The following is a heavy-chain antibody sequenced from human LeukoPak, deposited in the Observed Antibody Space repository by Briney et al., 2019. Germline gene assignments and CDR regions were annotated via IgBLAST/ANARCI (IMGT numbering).Heavy chain of an antibody. Sequence: GGSLRLSCAASGFTFSSYAMGWVRQAPGKGLEWVSAISGSGGSTYYADSVKGRFAISRDNSKNTLYLQMNSLRAEDTAVYYCAKASGSYYSRPIDYWGQGTLVTVSS. V-gene: IGHV3-23*01. J-gene: IGHJ4*02. CDR2: ISGSGGST. D-gene: IGHD1-26*01. CDR3: AKASGSYYSRPIDY. CDR1: GFTFSSYA.